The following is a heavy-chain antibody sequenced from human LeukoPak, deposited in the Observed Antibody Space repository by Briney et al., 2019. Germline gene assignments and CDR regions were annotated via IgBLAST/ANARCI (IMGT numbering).Heavy chain of an antibody. CDR3: ARGRGFSVVVTAIKMPWYFDL. D-gene: IGHD2-21*02. CDR1: GGTFSSYA. J-gene: IGHJ2*01. Sequence: GASVKVSCKASGGTFSSYAISWVRQAPGQGLEWMGWISAYNGNTNYAQKFQGRVTITRNTSISTAYMELSSLRSEDTAVYYCARGRGFSVVVTAIKMPWYFDLWGRGTLVTVSS. CDR2: ISAYNGNT. V-gene: IGHV1-8*03.